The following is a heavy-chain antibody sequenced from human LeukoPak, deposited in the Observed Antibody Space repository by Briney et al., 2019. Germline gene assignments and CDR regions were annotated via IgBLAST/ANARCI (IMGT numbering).Heavy chain of an antibody. Sequence: PGGSLRLSCAASGFTFSSYAMSWVRQAPGKGLEWVSGISNSGGSTYYADSVKGRFTISRDNSKNTLSLQVNSLRVDDTAIYYCAIYQQQPRLGSDYWGQGTLVTVSS. V-gene: IGHV3-23*01. CDR1: GFTFSSYA. CDR2: ISNSGGST. D-gene: IGHD6-13*01. CDR3: AIYQQQPRLGSDY. J-gene: IGHJ4*02.